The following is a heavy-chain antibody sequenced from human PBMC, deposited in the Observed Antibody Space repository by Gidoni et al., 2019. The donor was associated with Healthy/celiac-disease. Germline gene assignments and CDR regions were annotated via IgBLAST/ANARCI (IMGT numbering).Heavy chain of an antibody. D-gene: IGHD3-22*01. CDR1: GFTFGHYA. CDR3: TRERGGGSYDSSGY. J-gene: IGHJ4*02. Sequence: EVQLVESGGGLVKPGRSLRLSCTASGFTFGHYAMGWFRQAPGKGLEWVGFIRSKAYGGTTEYAASVKGRFTISRDDSKSIAYLQMNSLKTEDTAVYYCTRERGGGSYDSSGYWGQGTLVTVSS. V-gene: IGHV3-49*05. CDR2: IRSKAYGGTT.